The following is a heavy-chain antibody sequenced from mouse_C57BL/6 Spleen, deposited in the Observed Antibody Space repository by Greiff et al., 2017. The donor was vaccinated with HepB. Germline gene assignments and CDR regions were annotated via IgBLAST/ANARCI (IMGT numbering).Heavy chain of an antibody. CDR3: ARFYYYGSEYYFDY. V-gene: IGHV1-82*01. Sequence: QVQLKQSGPELVKPGASVKISCKASGYAFSSSWMNWVKQRPGKGLEWIGRIYPGDGDTNYNGKFKGKATLTADKSSSTAYMQLSSLTSEDSAVYFCARFYYYGSEYYFDYWGQGTTLTVSS. CDR2: IYPGDGDT. J-gene: IGHJ2*01. CDR1: GYAFSSSW. D-gene: IGHD1-1*01.